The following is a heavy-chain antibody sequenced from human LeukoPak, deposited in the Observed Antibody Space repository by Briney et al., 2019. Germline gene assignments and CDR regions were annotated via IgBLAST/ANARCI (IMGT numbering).Heavy chain of an antibody. CDR2: ISSSGSGT. V-gene: IGHV3-48*03. CDR1: GFTFSSFE. Sequence: GGSLRLSCAASGFTFSSFEMNWVRQAPGKGLEWLSHISSSGSGTHYADSVKGRFTISRDNAENALYLQMNSLRVEDTAVYYCARARPTDHWGQGTLVTVSS. CDR3: ARARPTDH. J-gene: IGHJ4*02.